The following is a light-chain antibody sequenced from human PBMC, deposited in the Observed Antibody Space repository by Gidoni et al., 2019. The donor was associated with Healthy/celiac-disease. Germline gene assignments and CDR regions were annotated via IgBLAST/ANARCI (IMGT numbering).Light chain of an antibody. CDR2: AAS. V-gene: IGKV1-39*01. J-gene: IGKJ3*01. Sequence: DNQMNQSPSSLSASVGDRVTLTCRASQSISSYLNWYQQKPGKAPKLLIYAASRLQSGVPSRFSGSGSGTDFTLTISSLQPEDFATYYCQQSYSTPGFTFXPXTKVDIK. CDR1: QSISSY. CDR3: QQSYSTPGFT.